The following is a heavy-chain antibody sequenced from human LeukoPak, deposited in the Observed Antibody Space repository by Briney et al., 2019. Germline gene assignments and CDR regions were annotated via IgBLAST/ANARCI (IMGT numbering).Heavy chain of an antibody. V-gene: IGHV4-59*01. J-gene: IGHJ4*02. CDR2: IYYSGST. Sequence: SETLSLTCTVSGGSISSYYWSWIRQPPGKGLEWIGYIYYSGSTNYNPSLKSRVTISVDTSKNQFSLKLSSVTAADTAVYYRAREYSSSSEIDYWGQGTLVTVSS. CDR3: AREYSSSSEIDY. D-gene: IGHD6-6*01. CDR1: GGSISSYY.